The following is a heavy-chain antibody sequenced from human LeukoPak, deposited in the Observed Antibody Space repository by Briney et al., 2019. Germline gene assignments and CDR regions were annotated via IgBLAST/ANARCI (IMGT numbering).Heavy chain of an antibody. D-gene: IGHD3-16*01. CDR3: ARGGGLEFDY. V-gene: IGHV4-34*01. Sequence: SETLSLTCAVYGGSFSGYYWSWIRQPPGKGLEWIGEINHSGSTNYNPSLKSRVTISVDTSKKQFSLKLSSVTAADTAVYYCARGGGLEFDYWGQGTLVTVSS. J-gene: IGHJ4*02. CDR2: INHSGST. CDR1: GGSFSGYY.